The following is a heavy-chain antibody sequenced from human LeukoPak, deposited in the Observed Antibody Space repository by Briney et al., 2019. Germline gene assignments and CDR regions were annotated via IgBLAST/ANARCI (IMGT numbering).Heavy chain of an antibody. CDR1: GYSFTSYW. V-gene: IGHV5-51*01. CDR3: ARHGEGGYSYGLPLY. J-gene: IGHJ4*02. Sequence: GESLKISCKGSGYSFTSYWIGWVRQMPGKGLECMGIIYPGDSDTRYSPSFQGQVTISADKSISTAYLQWSSLKASDTAIYYCARHGEGGYSYGLPLYWGQGTLVTVSS. CDR2: IYPGDSDT. D-gene: IGHD5-18*01.